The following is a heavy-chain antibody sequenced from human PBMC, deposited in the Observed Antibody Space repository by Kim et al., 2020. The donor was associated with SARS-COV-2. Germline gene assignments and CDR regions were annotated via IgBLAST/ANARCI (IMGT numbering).Heavy chain of an antibody. CDR1: GFTFREFP. CDR2: IRSTIYRGTS. V-gene: IGHV3-49*04. D-gene: IGHD3-16*02. J-gene: IGHJ5*01. CDR3: LRVGCRYIRCSGDS. Sequence: GGSLRLSCVSSGFTFREFPMAWVRQAPGKGLEWICFIRSTIYRGTSEYAAPVRFRFIISRYHSKLFVHLQINSLNTADIFVYDFLRVGCRYIRCSGDS.